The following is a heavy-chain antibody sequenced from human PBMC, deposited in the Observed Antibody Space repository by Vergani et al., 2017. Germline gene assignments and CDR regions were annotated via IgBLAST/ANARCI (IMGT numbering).Heavy chain of an antibody. Sequence: QVQLVESGGGVVQPGRSLRLSCAASGFTFSSYAMHWVRQAPGKGLEWVAVISYDGSNKYYADSVKGRFTISRDNSKNTLYLQMNSLRAEDTAVYCCAIEPFVVRAAMAGALDIWGQGTMVTVSS. CDR3: AIEPFVVRAAMAGALDI. D-gene: IGHD2-2*01. CDR2: ISYDGSNK. V-gene: IGHV3-30-3*01. J-gene: IGHJ3*02. CDR1: GFTFSSYA.